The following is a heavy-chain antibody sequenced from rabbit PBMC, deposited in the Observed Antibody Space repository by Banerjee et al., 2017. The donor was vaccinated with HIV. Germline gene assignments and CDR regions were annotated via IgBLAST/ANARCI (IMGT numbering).Heavy chain of an antibody. V-gene: IGHV1S45*01. J-gene: IGHJ3*01. CDR3: ARAHANNGPYYWEL. D-gene: IGHD1-1*01. Sequence: QEQLEESGGGLVKPGASLTLTCKASGFSVSSSYWICWVRQAPGKGLEWIACIYTTGGYTYYASWAKGRFTISKTSSTTVTLQMTSLTAADTATYFCARAHANNGPYYWELWGQGTLVTVS. CDR1: GFSVSSSYW. CDR2: IYTTGGYT.